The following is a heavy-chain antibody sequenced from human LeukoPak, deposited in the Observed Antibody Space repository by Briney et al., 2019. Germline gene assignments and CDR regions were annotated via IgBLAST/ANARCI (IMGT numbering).Heavy chain of an antibody. J-gene: IGHJ4*02. D-gene: IGHD3-22*01. Sequence: GGSLRLSCAASGFTFSSDSMNWVRQAPGKGLEWVSSISSSSSYIYYADSVKGRFTISRDNAKNSLYLQMNSLRAEDTAVYYCARRNYDSSGHDYWGQGTLVTVSS. CDR3: ARRNYDSSGHDY. V-gene: IGHV3-21*01. CDR2: ISSSSSYI. CDR1: GFTFSSDS.